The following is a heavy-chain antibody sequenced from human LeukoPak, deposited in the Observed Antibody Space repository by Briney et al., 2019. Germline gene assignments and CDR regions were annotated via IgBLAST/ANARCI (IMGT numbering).Heavy chain of an antibody. CDR2: ISSNGGST. Sequence: GGSLRLSCAASGFTFSSHGMHWVRQAPGKGLEYVSAISSNGGSTYYANSVKGRFTISRDNSKNTLYLQMGSLRAEDMAVYYCARDGRGTLLTIFGHMDVWGKGTTVTVSS. J-gene: IGHJ6*03. V-gene: IGHV3-64*01. CDR1: GFTFSSHG. CDR3: ARDGRGTLLTIFGHMDV. D-gene: IGHD3-3*01.